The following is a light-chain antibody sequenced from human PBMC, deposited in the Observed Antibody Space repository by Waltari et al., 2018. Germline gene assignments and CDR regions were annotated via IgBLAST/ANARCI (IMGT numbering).Light chain of an antibody. CDR3: QQYKNWPPYT. CDR2: RAS. J-gene: IGKJ2*01. Sequence: EIVMTQSHATLSVSPGERATLSCRASQSVSSNLAWYQQKPGQAPRLLIYRASTRATGIPARFSGSGSGTEFTLTISSMQSEDFAVYYCQQYKNWPPYTFGQGTSLEIK. V-gene: IGKV3-15*01. CDR1: QSVSSN.